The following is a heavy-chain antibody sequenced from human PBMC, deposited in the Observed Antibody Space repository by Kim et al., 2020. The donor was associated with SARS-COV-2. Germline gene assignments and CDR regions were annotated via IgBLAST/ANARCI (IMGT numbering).Heavy chain of an antibody. CDR2: GMT. CDR3: ARITAARPDY. V-gene: IGHV4-39*01. J-gene: IGHJ4*02. Sequence: GMTYSTPSQKRRVTISVDTSKDQFSLKLSSVTAADTAVYYCARITAARPDYWGQGTLLTVSS. D-gene: IGHD6-13*01.